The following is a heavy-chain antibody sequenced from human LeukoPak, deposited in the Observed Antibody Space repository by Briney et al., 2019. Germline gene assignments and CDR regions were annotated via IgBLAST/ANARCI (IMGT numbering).Heavy chain of an antibody. Sequence: ASVKVSCKASGYTFTSYDINWVRQATGQGLEWMGWMNPNSGNTGYAQKFQGRVTMTRGTSISTAYMELSRLRSDDTAVYYCARGTRRYSGYDLCYWGQGTLVTVSS. D-gene: IGHD5-12*01. CDR2: MNPNSGNT. J-gene: IGHJ4*02. CDR3: ARGTRRYSGYDLCY. V-gene: IGHV1-8*01. CDR1: GYTFTSYD.